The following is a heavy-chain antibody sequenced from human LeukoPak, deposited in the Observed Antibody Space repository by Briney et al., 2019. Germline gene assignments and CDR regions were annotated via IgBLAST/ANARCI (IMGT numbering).Heavy chain of an antibody. V-gene: IGHV3-20*04. CDR2: INWNGGST. J-gene: IGHJ3*02. CDR1: GFTFSSYA. CDR3: ARRYYDFWSGYFQEGAFDI. D-gene: IGHD3-3*01. Sequence: GGSLRLSCAASGFTFSSYAMSWVRQAPGKGLEWVSGINWNGGSTGYADSVKGRFTISRDNAKNSLHLQMNSLRAEDTALYYCARRYYDFWSGYFQEGAFDIWGQGTMVTVSS.